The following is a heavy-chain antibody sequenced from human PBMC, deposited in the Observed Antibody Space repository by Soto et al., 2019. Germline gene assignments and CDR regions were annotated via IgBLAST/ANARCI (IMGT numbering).Heavy chain of an antibody. CDR3: ARGRGDTAMAWYY. V-gene: IGHV4-59*01. CDR1: GGSISSYY. Sequence: QVQLQESGPGLVKPSETLSLTCTVSGGSISSYYWSWIRQSPGKGLEWIGYIYYSGSTKYSPSLKSRVTIPVDTAKNQFSLEQSSVTAADTAVYYCARGRGDTAMAWYYWGQGTLVTVSS. CDR2: IYYSGST. D-gene: IGHD5-18*01. J-gene: IGHJ4*02.